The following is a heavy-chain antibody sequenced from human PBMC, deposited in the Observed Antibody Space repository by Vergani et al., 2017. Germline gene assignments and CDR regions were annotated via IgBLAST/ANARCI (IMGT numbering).Heavy chain of an antibody. V-gene: IGHV1-3*01. CDR2: INAGNGNT. Sequence: QVQLVQSGAEVKKPGASVKVSCKASGYTFTRYAMHWVRQTPGQRLEWMGWINAGNGNTKYSQKFQGRVTITRDTSASTAYMGLSGLRSEDTAVYYCARGTYTVTTRVFDYWGQGTLVTVSS. CDR1: GYTFTRYA. CDR3: ARGTYTVTTRVFDY. D-gene: IGHD4-17*01. J-gene: IGHJ4*02.